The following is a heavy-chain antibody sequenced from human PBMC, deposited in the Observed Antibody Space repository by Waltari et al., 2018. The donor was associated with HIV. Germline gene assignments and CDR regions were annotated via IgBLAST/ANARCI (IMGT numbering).Heavy chain of an antibody. CDR1: GFTFSSYW. CDR3: ARDNWNDGLDI. CDR2: IKQDGSEK. Sequence: EVQLVESGGGLVQPGGSLRLSCAASGFTFSSYWMSWVRQAPGKGLEWVGNIKQDGSEKYDVDSVKGRLTISRDNAKNALYLQMNSLRAEDTAVYYCARDNWNDGLDIWGQGTMVTVSS. D-gene: IGHD1-1*01. J-gene: IGHJ3*02. V-gene: IGHV3-7*01.